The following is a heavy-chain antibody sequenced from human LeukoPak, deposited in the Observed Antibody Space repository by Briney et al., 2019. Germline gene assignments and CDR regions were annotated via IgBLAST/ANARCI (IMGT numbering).Heavy chain of an antibody. CDR2: ISGSGGST. V-gene: IGHV3-23*01. D-gene: IGHD6-19*01. CDR3: AKPLLSGWYMSYYFDY. J-gene: IGHJ4*02. Sequence: GGSLRLSCAASGFTFSSYAMSWVRQAPGKGLEWVSAISGSGGSTYYADSVKGRFTISRDNSKNTLYLQMNSLRAEDTAVYYCAKPLLSGWYMSYYFDYWGQGTLVTVSS. CDR1: GFTFSSYA.